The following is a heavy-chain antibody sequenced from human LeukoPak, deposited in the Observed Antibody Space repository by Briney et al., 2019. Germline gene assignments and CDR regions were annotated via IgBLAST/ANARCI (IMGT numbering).Heavy chain of an antibody. CDR1: GFTFSSYG. D-gene: IGHD5-18*01. V-gene: IGHV3-30*02. CDR3: AREHSYGWDFDY. CDR2: IRYDGSNK. J-gene: IGHJ4*02. Sequence: GGSLRLSCAASGFTFSSYGMHWVRQAPGKGLEWVAFIRYDGSNKYCADSVKGRFTISRDNSKNTLYLQMNSLRAEDTAVYYCAREHSYGWDFDYWGQGTLVTVSS.